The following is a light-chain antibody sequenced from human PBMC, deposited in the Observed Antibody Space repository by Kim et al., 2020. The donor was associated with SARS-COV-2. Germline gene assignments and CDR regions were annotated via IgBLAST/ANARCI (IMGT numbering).Light chain of an antibody. CDR1: TGPVTSGHY. Sequence: QAVVTQEPSLTVSPGGTVTRTCGSSTGPVTSGHYPYWFQQKPGQAPKTLIYHTSNKHSWTPARFSASLLGGKAALTLSGAQPEDDAEYYCLLSYNGAILFGGGTQLTVL. CDR3: LLSYNGAIL. J-gene: IGLJ2*01. CDR2: HTS. V-gene: IGLV7-46*01.